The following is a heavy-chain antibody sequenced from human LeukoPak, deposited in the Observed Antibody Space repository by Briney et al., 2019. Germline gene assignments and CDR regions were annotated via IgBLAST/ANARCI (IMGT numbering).Heavy chain of an antibody. Sequence: GGSLRLSCAASGSTISDSYITWVRQAPGKGLEWVSVIYSGGSTYYADSVKGRFAISRDNSKNTLYLQMNSLRAEDTAVYYCARDMESSGYYFLGAFDIWGQGTVVTVSS. D-gene: IGHD3-22*01. CDR3: ARDMESSGYYFLGAFDI. V-gene: IGHV3-53*01. J-gene: IGHJ3*02. CDR2: IYSGGST. CDR1: GSTISDSY.